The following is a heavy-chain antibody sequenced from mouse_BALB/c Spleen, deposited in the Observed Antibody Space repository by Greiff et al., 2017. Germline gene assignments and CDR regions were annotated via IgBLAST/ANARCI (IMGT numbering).Heavy chain of an antibody. CDR2: ILPGSGST. J-gene: IGHJ1*01. CDR3: TRSGEYYGNYYWYFDV. Sequence: QVQLQQSGAELMKPGASVKISCKATGYTFSSYWIEWVKQRPGHGLEWIGEILPGSGSTNYNEKFKGKAKLTAVTSTSTAYMELSSLTNEDSAVYYCTRSGEYYGNYYWYFDVWGAGTTVTVSS. CDR1: GYTFSSYW. D-gene: IGHD2-1*01. V-gene: IGHV1-9*01.